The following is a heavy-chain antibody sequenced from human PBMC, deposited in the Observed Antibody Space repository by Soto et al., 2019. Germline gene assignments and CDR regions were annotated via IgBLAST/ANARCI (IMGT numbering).Heavy chain of an antibody. Sequence: NPSETLSLTCTVSGGSISSSSYYWGWIRQPPGKGLEWIGSIYYSGSTYYNPSLKSRVTISVDTSKNQFSLKLSSVTAADTAVYYCATNLWFGELFTTYYYYGMDVWGQGTTVTVSS. J-gene: IGHJ6*02. D-gene: IGHD3-10*01. CDR1: GGSISSSSYY. CDR2: IYYSGST. V-gene: IGHV4-39*01. CDR3: ATNLWFGELFTTYYYYGMDV.